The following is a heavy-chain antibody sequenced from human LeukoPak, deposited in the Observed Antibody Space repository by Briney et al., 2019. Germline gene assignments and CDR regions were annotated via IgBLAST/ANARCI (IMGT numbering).Heavy chain of an antibody. J-gene: IGHJ1*01. CDR1: GYTFTSYD. V-gene: IGHV1-8*01. CDR2: MNPNSGNT. Sequence: GASVKVSCKAPGYTFTSYDINWVRQATGQGLEWMGWMNPNSGNTGYAQKFQGRVTMTRNTSISTAYMELSSLRSEDTAVYYCATSYGGIHAEYFQHWGQGTLVTVSS. D-gene: IGHD4-23*01. CDR3: ATSYGGIHAEYFQH.